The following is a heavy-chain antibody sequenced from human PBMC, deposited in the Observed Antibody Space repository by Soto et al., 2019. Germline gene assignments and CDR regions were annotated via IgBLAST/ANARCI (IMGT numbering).Heavy chain of an antibody. J-gene: IGHJ4*02. D-gene: IGHD4-17*01. V-gene: IGHV3-48*02. CDR1: GFTFSHYA. CDR2: ISHKSSAI. CDR3: ARDPASSTTVTIMDY. Sequence: GGSLRLSCAASGFTFSHYAMNWVRQAPGKGLEWVSYISHKSSAIYHADSVKGRFTVSRDNAKNSRYLQMNSLRDEDTAVYSCARDPASSTTVTIMDYWGQGTLVTVSS.